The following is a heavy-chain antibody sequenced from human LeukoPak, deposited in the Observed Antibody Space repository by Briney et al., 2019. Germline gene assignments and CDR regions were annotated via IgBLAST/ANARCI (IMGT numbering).Heavy chain of an antibody. D-gene: IGHD1-26*01. CDR2: IKQDGSEK. V-gene: IGHV3-7*03. Sequence: QPGGSLRLSCAASGFTFSSYWMSWVRQAPGKGLEWVANIKQDGSEKYYVDSVKGRFTISRDNAKNSLYLQMNSLRAEDTAVYYCARYSGSYEVNYYYYYGMDVWGQGTTVTVSS. J-gene: IGHJ6*02. CDR1: GFTFSSYW. CDR3: ARYSGSYEVNYYYYYGMDV.